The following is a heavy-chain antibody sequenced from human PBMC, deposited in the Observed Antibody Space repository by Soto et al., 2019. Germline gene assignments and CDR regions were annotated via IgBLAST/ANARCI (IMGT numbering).Heavy chain of an antibody. D-gene: IGHD3-16*01. Sequence: EVQLVESGGGLFQPGGSLRLSCAASGFTFNNYWIHWVRQAPGKGLVWVSRIKYDATSTNYADSVKGRFSISRDNAKNTVYLQMRSLRGDDTAVYYCARGALGSYSFDYWGQGTLVTVSS. V-gene: IGHV3-74*01. CDR2: IKYDATST. CDR1: GFTFNNYW. J-gene: IGHJ4*02. CDR3: ARGALGSYSFDY.